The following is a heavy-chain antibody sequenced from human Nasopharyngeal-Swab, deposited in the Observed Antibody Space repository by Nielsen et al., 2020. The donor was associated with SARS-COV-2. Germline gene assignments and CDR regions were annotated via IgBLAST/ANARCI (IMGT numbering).Heavy chain of an antibody. CDR3: AKVLGSGWYSNDWYFDL. V-gene: IGHV3-23*01. J-gene: IGHJ2*01. Sequence: WIRQPPGKGLEWVSAISGSGGSTYYADSVKGRFTISRDNSKNTLYLQMNSLRAEDTAVYYCAKVLGSGWYSNDWYFDLWGRGTLVTVSS. D-gene: IGHD6-13*01. CDR2: ISGSGGST.